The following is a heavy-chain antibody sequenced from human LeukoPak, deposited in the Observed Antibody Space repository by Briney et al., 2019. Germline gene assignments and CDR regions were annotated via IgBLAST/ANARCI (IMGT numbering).Heavy chain of an antibody. D-gene: IGHD3-10*01. J-gene: IGHJ5*02. CDR3: ARDIPRYYGSGSWQPNWFDP. CDR2: INPNSGGT. CDR1: GYTFTGYY. Sequence: GASVKVSCKASGYTFTGYYMHWVRQAPGQGLEWMGWINPNSGGTNYAQKFQGRVTMTRDTSISTAYMELSRLRSDDTAVYYCARDIPRYYGSGSWQPNWFDPWGQGTLVTASS. V-gene: IGHV1-2*02.